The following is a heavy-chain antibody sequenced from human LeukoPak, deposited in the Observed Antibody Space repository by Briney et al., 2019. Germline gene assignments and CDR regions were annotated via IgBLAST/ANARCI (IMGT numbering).Heavy chain of an antibody. CDR1: GGSISSSSYY. V-gene: IGHV4-39*02. CDR3: VREREGYFDL. CDR2: IYYSGST. Sequence: SETLPLTCTVSGGSISSSSYYWGWIRQPPGKGLEWIGSIYYSGSTYYSPSLKSRVTISVDTSKNQFSLRLSSVTAADTAVYYCVREREGYFDLWGRGTLVTVSS. J-gene: IGHJ2*01.